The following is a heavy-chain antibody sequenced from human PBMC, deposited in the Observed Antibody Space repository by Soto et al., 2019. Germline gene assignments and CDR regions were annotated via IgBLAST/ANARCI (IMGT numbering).Heavy chain of an antibody. CDR1: GFTFSSYG. V-gene: IGHV3-30*18. CDR3: AKDLLTPYYDYVWGSYRPEQPDDY. D-gene: IGHD3-16*02. Sequence: QVQLVESGGGVVQPGRSLRLSCAASGFTFSSYGMHWVRQAPGKGLERVAVISYDGSNKYYADSVKGRFTISRDNSKNTLYLQMNSLRAEDTAVYYCAKDLLTPYYDYVWGSYRPEQPDDYWGQGTLVTVSS. J-gene: IGHJ4*02. CDR2: ISYDGSNK.